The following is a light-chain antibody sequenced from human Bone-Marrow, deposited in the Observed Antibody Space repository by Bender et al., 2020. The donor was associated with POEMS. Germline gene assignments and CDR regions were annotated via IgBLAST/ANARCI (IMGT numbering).Light chain of an antibody. CDR2: EVS. Sequence: QSALTQPPSVSGSPGQSVTISCTGTSSDVGYYNHVSWYQQPPGTAPKLVIYEVSHRPSGVPERFSGSKSGNTASLTISGLQSEDEADYYCCSKASPGVVFGGGTKLTVL. V-gene: IGLV2-18*02. CDR3: CSKASPGVV. J-gene: IGLJ2*01. CDR1: SSDVGYYNH.